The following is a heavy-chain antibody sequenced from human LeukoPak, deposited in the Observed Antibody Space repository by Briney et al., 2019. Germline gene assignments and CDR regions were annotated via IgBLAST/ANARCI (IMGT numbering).Heavy chain of an antibody. Sequence: GGSLRLSCAASGFTVSSNYMSWVRQAPGKGREWVSVIYSGGSTYYADSVKGRFTISRDNSKNTLYLQMNSLRAEDTAVYYCARDAYGDYYFDYWGQGTLVTVSS. D-gene: IGHD4-17*01. CDR3: ARDAYGDYYFDY. CDR1: GFTVSSNY. CDR2: IYSGGST. J-gene: IGHJ4*02. V-gene: IGHV3-53*01.